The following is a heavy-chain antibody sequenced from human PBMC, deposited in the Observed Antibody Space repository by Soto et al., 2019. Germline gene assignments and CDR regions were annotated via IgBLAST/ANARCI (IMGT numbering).Heavy chain of an antibody. J-gene: IGHJ4*01. Sequence: SETLSLTCSVSGGSMNSYYWSWVRQPPGKGLEYIGYAYYSGSTYYNSSLESRVTISVDTTKNQFSLKLTSVTAADTAVYYCPRVRLAIDYCGHGTLVTVSS. CDR3: PRVRLAIDY. CDR2: AYYSGST. CDR1: GGSMNSYY. V-gene: IGHV4-59*01.